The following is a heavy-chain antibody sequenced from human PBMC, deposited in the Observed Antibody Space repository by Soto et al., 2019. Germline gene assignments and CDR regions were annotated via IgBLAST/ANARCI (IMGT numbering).Heavy chain of an antibody. CDR2: ISAYNGTA. D-gene: IGHD5-18*01. J-gene: IGHJ3*02. V-gene: IGHV1-18*01. CDR3: ARDPTGYSYGPRGAFDI. CDR1: GYTFTSYG. Sequence: ASVKVSCKASGYTFTSYGISWVRQAPGQGLEWMGWISAYNGTANYAQKFQGRVTITADESTSTAYMELSSLRSEDTAVYYCARDPTGYSYGPRGAFDIWGQGTMVTVSS.